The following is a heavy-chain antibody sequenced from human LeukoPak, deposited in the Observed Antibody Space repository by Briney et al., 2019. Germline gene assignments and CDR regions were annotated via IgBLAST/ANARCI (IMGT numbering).Heavy chain of an antibody. D-gene: IGHD3-22*01. J-gene: IGHJ4*02. CDR3: ARLAYYYDSSGYYAPGYFDY. V-gene: IGHV5-51*01. CDR1: GYSFTSYW. CDR2: IYPGDSDT. Sequence: GESLKISCKGSGYSFTSYWIGWVRQMPGKGLEWMGIIYPGDSDTRYSPSFQGQVTISADKSISTAYLQWSSLKASDTAMCYCARLAYYYDSSGYYAPGYFDYWGQGTLVTVSS.